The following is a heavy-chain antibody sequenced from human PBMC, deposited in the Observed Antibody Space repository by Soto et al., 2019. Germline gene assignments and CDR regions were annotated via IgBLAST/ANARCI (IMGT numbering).Heavy chain of an antibody. CDR2: ISSSCSYI. CDR1: GFTFSSYS. J-gene: IGHJ4*02. Sequence: GGSLRLSCEASGFTFSSYSMNWVRQALGKGLEWVSSISSSCSYIYYADSVKGRFTISRDNAKNSLYLQMNSLRAEDTAVYYCARQRASPSSSSDDYWGQGTLVTVSS. D-gene: IGHD6-6*01. CDR3: ARQRASPSSSSDDY. V-gene: IGHV3-21*01.